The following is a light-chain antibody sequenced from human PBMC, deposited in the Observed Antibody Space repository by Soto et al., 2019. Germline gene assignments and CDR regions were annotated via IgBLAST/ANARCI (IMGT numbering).Light chain of an antibody. CDR1: SGHSSYA. J-gene: IGLJ1*01. V-gene: IGLV4-69*01. CDR2: LNSDGSQ. CDR3: QTWGTGIRV. Sequence: QPVLPQSPSASASLGASVKLTCTLSSGHSSYAIAWHQQQPEKGPRYLMKLNSDGSQSKGDGIPDRFSGSSSGAERYLTIYSLQSEDEADYYFQTWGTGIRVFGTGTKLTVL.